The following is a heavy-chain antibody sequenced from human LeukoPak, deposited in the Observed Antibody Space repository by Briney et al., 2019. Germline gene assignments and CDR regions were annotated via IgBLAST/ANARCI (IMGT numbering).Heavy chain of an antibody. J-gene: IGHJ3*02. CDR1: GGSIRSGEYY. CDR3: ARFTYYYDSSGYQTRDAFDI. V-gene: IGHV4-30-4*02. D-gene: IGHD3-22*01. Sequence: SETLSLTCSVSGGSIRSGEYYWSWIRQTPGKGLEWIGYIHYSGNTYYNPSLKSRVTMSVDTSKNQFSLKLSSVTAADTAVYYCARFTYYYDSSGYQTRDAFDIWGQGTMVTVSS. CDR2: IHYSGNT.